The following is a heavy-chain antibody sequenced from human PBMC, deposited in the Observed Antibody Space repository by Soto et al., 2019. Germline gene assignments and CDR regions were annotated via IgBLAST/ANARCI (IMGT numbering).Heavy chain of an antibody. CDR1: GFTFSSYT. CDR3: ARDGSITIFGVVPKSYYYMGV. J-gene: IGHJ6*03. Sequence: GGSLRLSCAASGFTFSSYTMTWVRQAPGKGPEWVSSISGNGESTKYADSVKGRFTISRDNAKNSLYLQMNSLRAEDTAVYYCARDGSITIFGVVPKSYYYMGVWGKGTTVTVSS. V-gene: IGHV3-21*01. CDR2: ISGNGEST. D-gene: IGHD3-3*01.